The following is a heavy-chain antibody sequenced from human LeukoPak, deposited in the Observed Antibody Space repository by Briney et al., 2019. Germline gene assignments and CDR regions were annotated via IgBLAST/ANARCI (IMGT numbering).Heavy chain of an antibody. CDR1: GSTFSNAW. J-gene: IGHJ4*02. V-gene: IGHV3-15*07. D-gene: IGHD2-21*02. CDR2: IKSKTDGGTT. Sequence: GGSLRLSCAASGSTFSNAWMNWVRQAPGKGLEWVGRIKSKTDGGTTDYAAPVKGRFTISRDDSKNTLYLQMNSLKTEDTAVYYCTTVAYCGGDCYQNWGQGTLVTVSS. CDR3: TTVAYCGGDCYQN.